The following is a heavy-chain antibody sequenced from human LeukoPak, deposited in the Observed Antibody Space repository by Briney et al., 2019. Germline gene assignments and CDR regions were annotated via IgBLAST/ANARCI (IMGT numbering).Heavy chain of an antibody. CDR2: IYTSGST. D-gene: IGHD4-17*01. CDR3: ARDNGDYVVDY. J-gene: IGHJ4*02. V-gene: IGHV4-61*02. CDR1: GGSISSGSYY. Sequence: PSETLSLTCTVSGGSISSGSYYWSWIRQPAGKGLEWIGRIYTSGSTNYNPSLKSRVPLSVDTSKNQFSLKLSSVTAADTAVYYCARDNGDYVVDYWGQGTLVTVSS.